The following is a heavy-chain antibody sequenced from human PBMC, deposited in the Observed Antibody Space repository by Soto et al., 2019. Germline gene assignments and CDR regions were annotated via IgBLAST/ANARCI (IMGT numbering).Heavy chain of an antibody. CDR1: GDTFSTYT. CDR3: VRDGGDCDYRLTYYYYMVLDG. D-gene: IGHD2-21*02. J-gene: IGHJ6*02. V-gene: IGHV1-3*04. Sequence: ASVKVSWKASGDTFSTYTITWVRQAPGQRLEWMGWINIGSGRTEYSQNLQDRITITRDTSVSTVYMDLSSLKSEDTSVYFCVRDGGDCDYRLTYYYYMVLDGWGQRTTVTVSS. CDR2: INIGSGRT.